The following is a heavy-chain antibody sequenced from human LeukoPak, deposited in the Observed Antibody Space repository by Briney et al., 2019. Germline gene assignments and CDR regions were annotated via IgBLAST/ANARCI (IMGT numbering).Heavy chain of an antibody. Sequence: GGSLRLSCAASGFTFDDYGMTWVRQAPGKGLEWVSAISGSGGSTYYADSVKGRFTISRDNSKNTLYLQMNSLRAEDTAVYYCAKAKRTTVTTRGDYWGQGTLVTVSS. J-gene: IGHJ4*02. CDR1: GFTFDDYG. V-gene: IGHV3-23*01. D-gene: IGHD4-17*01. CDR3: AKAKRTTVTTRGDY. CDR2: ISGSGGST.